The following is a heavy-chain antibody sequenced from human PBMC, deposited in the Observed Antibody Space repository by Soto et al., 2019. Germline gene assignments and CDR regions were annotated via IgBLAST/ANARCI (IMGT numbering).Heavy chain of an antibody. Sequence: QVQLQQWGAGLLKPSETLSLTCAVYGGSFSGYYWSWIRQPPGKGLEWIGEINHSGSTNYNPSLKSRVTLSLDTSKNQFSLKLSSVTAADTAVYYCARRGLHRLYRFDPWGQGTLVTVSS. CDR3: ARRGLHRLYRFDP. D-gene: IGHD2-2*02. J-gene: IGHJ5*02. CDR1: GGSFSGYY. CDR2: INHSGST. V-gene: IGHV4-34*01.